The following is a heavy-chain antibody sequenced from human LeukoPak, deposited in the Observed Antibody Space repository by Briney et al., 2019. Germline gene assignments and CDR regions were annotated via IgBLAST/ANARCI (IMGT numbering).Heavy chain of an antibody. CDR2: ISSSSSYI. CDR3: ARSSLVVAIPRD. J-gene: IGHJ4*02. V-gene: IGHV3-21*01. CDR1: GFTFSSYS. D-gene: IGHD3-22*01. Sequence: PGGSLRLSCAASGFTFSSYSMNWVRQAPGKGLEWVSSISSSSSYIYYADSVKGRFTISRDNAKNSLYLQMNSLRAEDTAVYYCARSSLVVAIPRDWGQGTLVTVSS.